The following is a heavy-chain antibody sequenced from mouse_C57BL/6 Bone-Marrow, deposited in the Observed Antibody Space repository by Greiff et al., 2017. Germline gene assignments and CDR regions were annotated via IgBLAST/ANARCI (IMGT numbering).Heavy chain of an antibody. V-gene: IGHV1-69*01. Sequence: VQLQQPGAELVMPGASVTLSCKASGYTFTSYWMHWVKQRPGQGLEWIGEIDPSDSYTNYNQKFKGKSTLTVDKSSSTAYMQLSSLTSEDSAVYYCARIEAFYYGYFDYWGQGTTLTVSS. CDR3: ARIEAFYYGYFDY. J-gene: IGHJ2*01. D-gene: IGHD1-1*01. CDR2: IDPSDSYT. CDR1: GYTFTSYW.